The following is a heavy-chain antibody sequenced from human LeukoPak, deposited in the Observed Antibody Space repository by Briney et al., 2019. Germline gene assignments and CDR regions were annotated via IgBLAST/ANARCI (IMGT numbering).Heavy chain of an antibody. V-gene: IGHV4-39*07. CDR3: ARAGVDILTGYYYFDY. J-gene: IGHJ4*02. CDR2: IYYSVST. CDR1: GGSISSTNYY. Sequence: NTSETLSLTCTVSGGSISSTNYYWGWIRQPPGKGLEWIGSIYYSVSTYYNPSLKSRVTISVDTSKNQFSLKLSSVTAADTAVYYCARAGVDILTGYYYFDYWGQGTLVTVSS. D-gene: IGHD3-9*01.